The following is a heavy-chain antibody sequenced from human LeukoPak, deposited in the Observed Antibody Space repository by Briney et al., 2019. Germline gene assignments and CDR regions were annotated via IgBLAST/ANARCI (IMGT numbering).Heavy chain of an antibody. J-gene: IGHJ4*02. CDR1: GYSFTSYW. Sequence: GESLKISCKGSGYSFTSYWIGWVRQMPEKGLEWMGIVYPGDSATRYSPSFQGQVTILADKSISTAYLQWSSLKASDTAMYYCARRLGATQPYFDFWGQGALVTVSS. CDR2: VYPGDSAT. D-gene: IGHD1-26*01. V-gene: IGHV5-51*01. CDR3: ARRLGATQPYFDF.